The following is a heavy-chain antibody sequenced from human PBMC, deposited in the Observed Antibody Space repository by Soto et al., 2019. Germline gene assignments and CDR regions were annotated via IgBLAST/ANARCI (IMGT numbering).Heavy chain of an antibody. Sequence: PGGSLRLSCAASGFTFSSCSMNWVRQAPGKGLEWVSSISSSSSYIYYADSVKGRFTISRDNAKNSLYLQMNSLRAEDTAVYYCARVYCSSTSCYRRGVDAFDIWGKGTMVTGS. J-gene: IGHJ3*02. D-gene: IGHD2-2*02. CDR3: ARVYCSSTSCYRRGVDAFDI. CDR2: ISSSSSYI. V-gene: IGHV3-21*01. CDR1: GFTFSSCS.